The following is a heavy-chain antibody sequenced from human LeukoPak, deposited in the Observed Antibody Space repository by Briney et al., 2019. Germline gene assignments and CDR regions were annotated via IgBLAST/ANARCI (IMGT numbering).Heavy chain of an antibody. J-gene: IGHJ3*02. CDR2: IYHSGST. V-gene: IGHV4-30-2*01. CDR3: ARDQSTDGEAFDI. Sequence: SETLSLTCTVSGGSISSGGYYWSWIRQPPGKGLEWIGYIYHSGSTYYNPSLKSRVTISVDRSKNQFSLKLSSVTAADTAVYYCARDQSTDGEAFDIWGQGTMVTVSS. D-gene: IGHD3-10*01. CDR1: GGSISSGGYY.